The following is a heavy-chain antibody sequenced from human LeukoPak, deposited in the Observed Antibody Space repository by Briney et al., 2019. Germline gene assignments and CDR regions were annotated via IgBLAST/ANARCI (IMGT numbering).Heavy chain of an antibody. CDR2: INSAGSST. J-gene: IGHJ4*02. V-gene: IGHV3-74*01. D-gene: IGHD1-26*01. Sequence: GGSLRLSCAASGFSFSSFWGHWVRQAPGKGLVCVSRINSAGSSTTYADSVKGRFTISRDNSKNTLFLQMNSLRAEDTAVYYCARDREPRDSELDYWGQGTLVTVSS. CDR1: GFSFSSFW. CDR3: ARDREPRDSELDY.